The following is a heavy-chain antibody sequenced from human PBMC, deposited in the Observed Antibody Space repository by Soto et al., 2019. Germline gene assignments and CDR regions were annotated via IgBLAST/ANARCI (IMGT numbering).Heavy chain of an antibody. CDR1: GYTFTSYY. V-gene: IGHV1-46*01. Sequence: QVQLVQSGAEVKKPGASVKVSCKASGYTFTSYYMHWVRQAPGQGLEWMGIINPSGGSPSYAQKFQGRVTRTRDTSTSTVYMELSGLRSEDTAVYYCAIYCRGGSCGVGYFDYWGQGTLVTVSS. CDR2: INPSGGSP. D-gene: IGHD2-15*01. CDR3: AIYCRGGSCGVGYFDY. J-gene: IGHJ4*02.